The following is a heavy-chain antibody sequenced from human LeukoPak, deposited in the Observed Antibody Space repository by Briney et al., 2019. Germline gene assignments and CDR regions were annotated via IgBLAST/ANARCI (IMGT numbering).Heavy chain of an antibody. Sequence: SETLSLTCTVSGGSISSYYWSWIRQPPGKGLEWIGYIYYSGSTNYNPSLKSRVTISVDTSKNQFSLKLSSVTAADTAVYYCARGLGEQLVTDAFDIWGQGTMVTVSS. CDR1: GGSISSYY. D-gene: IGHD6-13*01. CDR2: IYYSGST. CDR3: ARGLGEQLVTDAFDI. J-gene: IGHJ3*02. V-gene: IGHV4-59*12.